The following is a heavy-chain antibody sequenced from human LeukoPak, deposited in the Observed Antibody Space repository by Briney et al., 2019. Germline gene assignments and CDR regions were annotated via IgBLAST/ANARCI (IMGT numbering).Heavy chain of an antibody. Sequence: PSETLSLTCTVSGGSISSYYWSWIRQPPGKGLEWIGYIYYSGSTNYNPSLKSRVTISVDTSKNQFSLKLRSVTAADTAVYYCARDGAYGSGSYIDYWGQGTLVTVSS. V-gene: IGHV4-59*01. D-gene: IGHD3-10*01. CDR1: GGSISSYY. J-gene: IGHJ4*02. CDR2: IYYSGST. CDR3: ARDGAYGSGSYIDY.